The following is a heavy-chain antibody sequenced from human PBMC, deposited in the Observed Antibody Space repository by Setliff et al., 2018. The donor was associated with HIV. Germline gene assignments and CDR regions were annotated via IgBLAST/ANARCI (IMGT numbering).Heavy chain of an antibody. CDR3: ANMQWASNAWYSFDY. Sequence: GGSLRLSCAASGYTFSSYWMAWVRQCPGKGLEWVANIQQHGSEIHYVASVEGRFTISRDNAKNSLFLQLNSLRAEDTAVYYCANMQWASNAWYSFDYWGQGALVTVSS. D-gene: IGHD6-19*01. CDR1: GYTFSSYW. J-gene: IGHJ4*02. V-gene: IGHV3-7*05. CDR2: IQQHGSEI.